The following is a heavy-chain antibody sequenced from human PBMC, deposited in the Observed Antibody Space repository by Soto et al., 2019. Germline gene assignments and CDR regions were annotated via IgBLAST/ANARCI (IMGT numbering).Heavy chain of an antibody. V-gene: IGHV5-51*01. CDR1: GDSFTSYW. CDR3: ARRPYYDFSYGMDV. J-gene: IGHJ6*02. CDR2: IYPGDSDT. Sequence: PXESLKIHCKDAGDSFTSYWIGWVRQMPGKGLEWMGIIYPGDSDTRYSPSFQGQVTISADKSISTAYLQWSSLKASDTAMYYCARRPYYDFSYGMDVWGQGSTVTVSS. D-gene: IGHD3-3*01.